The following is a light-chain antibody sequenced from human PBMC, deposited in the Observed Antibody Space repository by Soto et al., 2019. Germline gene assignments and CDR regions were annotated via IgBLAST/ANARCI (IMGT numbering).Light chain of an antibody. CDR2: DAS. CDR1: QSVSSY. J-gene: IGKJ2*01. CDR3: QQRSNWPPYT. V-gene: IGKV3-11*01. Sequence: EIVLTQSPATVSLSPGESATLSCRASQSVSSYLAWYQQKPGQAPRLLIYDASNRATGIPARFSGSGSGTDFTLTISSLEPEDFAVYYCQQRSNWPPYTFGQGTKLEIK.